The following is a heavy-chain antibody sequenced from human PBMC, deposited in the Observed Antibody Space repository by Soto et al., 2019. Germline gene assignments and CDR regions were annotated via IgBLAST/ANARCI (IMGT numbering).Heavy chain of an antibody. V-gene: IGHV6-1*01. CDR1: GASVSSKIAT. CDR3: ARSGYEGAVDY. D-gene: IGHD1-26*01. Sequence: SQPLSLTCVISGASVSSKIATWNCIRQSPSRGLEWLGRTYYRSKWFNEYAVSVKSRIIINPDTSKNQFSLQLNSVTPEDTAVYYCARSGYEGAVDYWGQGTLVTVPS. CDR2: TYYRSKWFN. J-gene: IGHJ4*02.